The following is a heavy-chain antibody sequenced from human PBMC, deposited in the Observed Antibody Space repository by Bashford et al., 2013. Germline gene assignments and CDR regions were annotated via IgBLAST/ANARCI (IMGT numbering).Heavy chain of an antibody. CDR3: ARTLGYCSGGSCANWFDP. J-gene: IGHJ5*02. Sequence: WVRQAPGQGLEWMGNINPHSGGTYCPQKFQDRVTMTRDTSISTAYMELSSLRSDDTAVYYCARTLGYCSGGSCANWFDPWGQGTLVTVSS. V-gene: IGHV1-2*02. CDR2: INPHSGGT. D-gene: IGHD2-15*01.